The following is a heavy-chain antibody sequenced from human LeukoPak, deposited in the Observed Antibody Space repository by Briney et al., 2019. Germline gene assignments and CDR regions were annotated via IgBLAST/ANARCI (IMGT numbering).Heavy chain of an antibody. V-gene: IGHV3-23*01. CDR2: LSGSAGST. J-gene: IGHJ4*02. CDR1: GFTFSNYV. D-gene: IGHD2-8*01. CDR3: AKAFCMLLWAECFFDY. Sequence: GGSLRLSCAASGFTFSNYVMRWVPQAPGKGLEWVSVLSGSAGSTYYADSVKGRFTISRDNSKNTLYLQMNSLRAEDTAVYYCAKAFCMLLWAECFFDYWGQGTLVTVSS.